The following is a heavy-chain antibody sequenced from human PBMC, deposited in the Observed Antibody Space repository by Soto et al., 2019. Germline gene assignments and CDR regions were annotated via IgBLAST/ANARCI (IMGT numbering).Heavy chain of an antibody. Sequence: PSETLSLTCTVSGGSISSYYWSWIRQPPGKGLEWIGYIYYSGSTNYNPSLKSRVTISVDTSKNQFSLKLSSVTAADTAVYYCASLEEWFDPWGQGTLVTVSS. J-gene: IGHJ5*02. CDR2: IYYSGST. V-gene: IGHV4-59*01. CDR1: GGSISSYY. CDR3: ASLEEWFDP.